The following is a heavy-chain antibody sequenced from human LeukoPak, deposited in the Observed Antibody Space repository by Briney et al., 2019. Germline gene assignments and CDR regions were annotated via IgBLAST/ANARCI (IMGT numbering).Heavy chain of an antibody. CDR3: ARGAVAERY. CDR2: ISSSSSTI. V-gene: IGHV3-48*01. CDR1: GFTFSSYS. D-gene: IGHD6-19*01. Sequence: PGGSLRLSCAASGFTFSSYSMNWVRQAPGKGLEWVSYISSSSSTIYYADSVKGRFTISRDNAKNSLYLQMNSLRAEDTAVYYCARGAVAERYWGQGTLVTVSS. J-gene: IGHJ4*02.